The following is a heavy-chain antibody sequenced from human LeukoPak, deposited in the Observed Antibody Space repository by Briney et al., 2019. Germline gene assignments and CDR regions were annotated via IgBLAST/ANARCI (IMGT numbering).Heavy chain of an antibody. V-gene: IGHV3-74*01. CDR2: INSDGSST. CDR3: ARVINSGWLGELSD. J-gene: IGHJ4*02. Sequence: GRSLRLSCAASGFTFNSYGMHWVRQAPGKGLVWVSRINSDGSSTTYADSVKGRFTISRDNAKNTLYLQMNSLRAEDTAVYYCARVINSGWLGELSDWGQGTLVTVSS. CDR1: GFTFNSYG. D-gene: IGHD6-19*01.